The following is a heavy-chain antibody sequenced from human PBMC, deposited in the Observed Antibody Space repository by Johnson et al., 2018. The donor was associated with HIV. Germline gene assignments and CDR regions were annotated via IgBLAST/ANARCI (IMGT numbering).Heavy chain of an antibody. CDR2: ISYDGSNS. J-gene: IGHJ3*02. CDR1: GLSFSNFG. V-gene: IGHV3-30*03. CDR3: ARDLVATSSSLAFDM. Sequence: QVQLVESGGGVVQPGKSLTLSCVVSGLSFSNFGMHWVRQAPGKGLEWVALISYDGSNSYYADSVKGRFTISRNTSKNTLYLQMNSLRAEDTAVYYCARDLVATSSSLAFDMWGQGTMVTVSS. D-gene: IGHD6-6*01.